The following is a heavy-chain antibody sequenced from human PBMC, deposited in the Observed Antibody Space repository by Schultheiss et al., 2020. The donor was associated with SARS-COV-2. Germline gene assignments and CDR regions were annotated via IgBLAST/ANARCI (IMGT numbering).Heavy chain of an antibody. Sequence: GGSLRLSCAASGFTFSSYSMNWVRQAPGKGLEWVSYISSSSSTIYYADCVKGRFNISRDNAKNSLYLQMNSLRAEDTAVYYCARDIGGGFGAALYYYGMDVWGQGTTVTVSS. CDR1: GFTFSSYS. J-gene: IGHJ6*02. CDR3: ARDIGGGFGAALYYYGMDV. CDR2: ISSSSSTI. V-gene: IGHV3-48*01. D-gene: IGHD3-16*01.